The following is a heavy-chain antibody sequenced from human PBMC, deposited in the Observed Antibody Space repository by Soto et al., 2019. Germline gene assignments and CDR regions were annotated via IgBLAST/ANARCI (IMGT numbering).Heavy chain of an antibody. CDR3: AKDIDRRGGYCSGGSCLYYYYGMDV. CDR1: GFTFDDYT. Sequence: PGGSLRLSCAASGFTFDDYTMHWVRQAPGKGLEWVSLISWDGGSTYYADSVKGRFTISRDNSKNSLYLQMNSLRTEDTALYYCAKDIDRRGGYCSGGSCLYYYYGMDVWGQGTTVTVSS. D-gene: IGHD2-15*01. J-gene: IGHJ6*02. CDR2: ISWDGGST. V-gene: IGHV3-43*01.